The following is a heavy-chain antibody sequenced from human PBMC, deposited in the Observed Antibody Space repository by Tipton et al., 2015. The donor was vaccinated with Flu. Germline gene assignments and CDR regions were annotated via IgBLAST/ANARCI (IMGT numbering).Heavy chain of an antibody. CDR3: ARGVLHFDY. D-gene: IGHD2-15*01. CDR1: GGSISSYY. CDR2: IYYSGST. V-gene: IGHV4-59*01. J-gene: IGHJ4*02. Sequence: TLSLTCTVSGGSISSYYWSWIRQPPGKGLEWIGYIYYSGSTNYNPSLKSRVTISVDTSKNQFSLKLSSMTAADTAVYYCARGVLHFDYWGQGTLVTVSS.